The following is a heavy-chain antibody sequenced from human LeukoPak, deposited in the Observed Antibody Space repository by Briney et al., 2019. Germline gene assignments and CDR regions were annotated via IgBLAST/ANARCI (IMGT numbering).Heavy chain of an antibody. CDR1: GFTFSSYW. Sequence: PGGSLRLSCAASGFTFSSYWMNWVRQAPGKGLEWVSSISSSSSYIYYADSVKGRFTISRDNAKNSLYLQMNSLRAEDTAVYYCATSYCSGGSCYFYYYYYMDVWGKGTTVTVSS. CDR3: ATSYCSGGSCYFYYYYYMDV. CDR2: ISSSSSYI. J-gene: IGHJ6*03. D-gene: IGHD2-15*01. V-gene: IGHV3-21*01.